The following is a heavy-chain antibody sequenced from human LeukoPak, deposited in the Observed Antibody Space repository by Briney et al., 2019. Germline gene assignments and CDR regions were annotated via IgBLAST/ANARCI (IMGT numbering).Heavy chain of an antibody. J-gene: IGHJ6*03. Sequence: SETLSLTCAVYGGSFSGYYWSWIRQPPGKGLEWIGEINHSGSTNYNPSLKSRVTISVDTSKNQFSLKLSSVTAADTAVYYCARRITMVQGIRANYYMDVWGKGTTVTVSS. CDR2: INHSGST. CDR1: GGSFSGYY. D-gene: IGHD3-10*01. CDR3: ARRITMVQGIRANYYMDV. V-gene: IGHV4-34*01.